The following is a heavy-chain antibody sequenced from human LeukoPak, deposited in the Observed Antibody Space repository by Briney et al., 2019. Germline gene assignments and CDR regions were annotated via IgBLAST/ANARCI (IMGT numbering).Heavy chain of an antibody. Sequence: PGGSLRLSCTASGFNFNEHGMHWVRQAPGKGLEWVAFLRHDGSNIHYADSVKGRFTISRDNSKKTVFLQMNSLRAADTAVYYCAKDRAPGIAAAGSYFDYWGQGTPVTVSS. J-gene: IGHJ4*02. CDR3: AKDRAPGIAAAGSYFDY. CDR1: GFNFNEHG. D-gene: IGHD6-13*01. CDR2: LRHDGSNI. V-gene: IGHV3-30*02.